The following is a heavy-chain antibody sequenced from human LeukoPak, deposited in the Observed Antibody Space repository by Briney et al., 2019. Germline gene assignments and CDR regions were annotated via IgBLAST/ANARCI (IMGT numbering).Heavy chain of an antibody. CDR1: GFTFSSYW. Sequence: GGSLRLSCAASGFTFSSYWMHWVRQAPGKGLVWVSRINSDGSSTSYADSVKGRFTISRDNAKNTLYLQMNSLRAEDTALYYCAKDLGDSSGYYDYWGQGTLVTVSS. CDR2: INSDGSST. CDR3: AKDLGDSSGYYDY. D-gene: IGHD3-22*01. V-gene: IGHV3-74*01. J-gene: IGHJ4*02.